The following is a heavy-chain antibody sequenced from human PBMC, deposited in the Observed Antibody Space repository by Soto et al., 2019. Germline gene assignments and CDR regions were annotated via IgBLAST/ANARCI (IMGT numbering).Heavy chain of an antibody. CDR1: GVSLTSGNW. V-gene: IGHV4-4*02. Sequence: PSETLSLTCAVSGVSLTSGNWWTWVRQSPQRGLEYIGEIFHDGTANYYPSFERRVAMSVDTSRNQFSLKLSSVTAADTAVYYCARHDVIPKLQNGMGVWGQGKTVT. J-gene: IGHJ6*02. CDR3: ARHDVIPKLQNGMGV. CDR2: IFHDGTA.